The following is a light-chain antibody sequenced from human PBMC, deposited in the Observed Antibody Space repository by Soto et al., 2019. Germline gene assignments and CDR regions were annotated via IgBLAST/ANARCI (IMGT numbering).Light chain of an antibody. CDR1: QGISSA. CDR2: DAS. Sequence: AIQLTQSPSSLSASVGDRVTITCRASQGISSALAWYQQKPGKAPKLLIYDASSLESGVPSRFSGSGSGTEFTLTISSLQPADFATYYCQQFNSLRITFGQGTRLEIK. CDR3: QQFNSLRIT. J-gene: IGKJ5*01. V-gene: IGKV1-13*02.